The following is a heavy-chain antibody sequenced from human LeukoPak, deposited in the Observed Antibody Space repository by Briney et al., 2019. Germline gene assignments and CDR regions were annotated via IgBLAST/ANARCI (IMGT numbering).Heavy chain of an antibody. Sequence: GSLRLSCAASGFTFSDYYMSWIRQAPGKGLEWVSYISSSGSTIYYADSVKGRFTISRDNAKNSLYLQMNSLRAEDTAVYYCARDRTYYYDSSGSFDYWGQGTLVTVSS. CDR2: ISSSGSTI. D-gene: IGHD3-22*01. CDR3: ARDRTYYYDSSGSFDY. V-gene: IGHV3-11*01. CDR1: GFTFSDYY. J-gene: IGHJ4*02.